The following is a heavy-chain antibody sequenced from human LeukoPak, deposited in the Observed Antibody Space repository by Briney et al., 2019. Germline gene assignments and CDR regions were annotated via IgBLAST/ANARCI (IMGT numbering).Heavy chain of an antibody. J-gene: IGHJ4*02. CDR3: AKVGSSWFPVVYFDY. D-gene: IGHD6-13*01. V-gene: IGHV3-23*01. Sequence: GGSLRLSCAASGFTFSSYAMSWVRQAPGKGLEWVSVIDGSGGNTYYADSVKGRFTISRDSSKNTLYLQMNSLRVEDTAVYYCAKVGSSWFPVVYFDYWGQGTLVTVPS. CDR2: IDGSGGNT. CDR1: GFTFSSYA.